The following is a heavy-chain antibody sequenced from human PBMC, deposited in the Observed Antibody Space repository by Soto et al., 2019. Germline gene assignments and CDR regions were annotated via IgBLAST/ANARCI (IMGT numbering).Heavy chain of an antibody. CDR3: ARGCPGGYAFDI. D-gene: IGHD1-26*01. Sequence: QVQLVQSGAEVKKPGSSVKVSCKAAGGTFSSYAISWVRQAPGQGLEWMGGIIPIFGTANYAQKFQGRVMITEDEYKSTAYMELVSLRSEDTAVYYCARGCPGGYAFDIWGEGTMVTVSS. J-gene: IGHJ3*02. V-gene: IGHV1-69*01. CDR1: GGTFSSYA. CDR2: IIPIFGTA.